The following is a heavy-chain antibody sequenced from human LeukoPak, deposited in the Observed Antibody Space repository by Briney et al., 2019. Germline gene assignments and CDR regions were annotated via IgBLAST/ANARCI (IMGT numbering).Heavy chain of an antibody. CDR3: AKVFSTATTGREGFYFDY. V-gene: IGHV3-23*01. CDR2: ISVSGGST. Sequence: GGSLRLSCAASGFTFSSYAMSWVRQAPGKGLGWVSAISVSGGSTYSADSVKGRFTISRDNSKNTLFLQMNSLRAEDTAVYYCAKVFSTATTGREGFYFDYWGQGTLVTVSS. D-gene: IGHD4-11*01. CDR1: GFTFSSYA. J-gene: IGHJ4*02.